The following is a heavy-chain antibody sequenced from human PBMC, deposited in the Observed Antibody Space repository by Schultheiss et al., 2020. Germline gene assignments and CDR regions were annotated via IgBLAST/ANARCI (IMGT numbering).Heavy chain of an antibody. V-gene: IGHV3-23*01. D-gene: IGHD3-10*01. CDR3: AKDSRITMVQGVIITSDYYYGMDV. Sequence: GGSLRLSCAASGFTFSSYAMSWVRQAPGKGLEWVSAISGSGGSTYYADSVKGRFTISRHNSKNTLYLQMNSLRVEDTAVYYCAKDSRITMVQGVIITSDYYYGMDVWGKGTTVTVSS. J-gene: IGHJ6*04. CDR2: ISGSGGST. CDR1: GFTFSSYA.